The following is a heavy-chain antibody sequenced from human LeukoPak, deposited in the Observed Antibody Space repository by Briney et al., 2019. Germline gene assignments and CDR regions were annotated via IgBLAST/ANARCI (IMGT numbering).Heavy chain of an antibody. V-gene: IGHV4-59*08. Sequence: PSETLSLTCTVSGGSISSYYGSWIRQPPGKGLEWIGYIYYSGSTNYNPSLKSRVTISVGTSKNQFSLKLSSVTAADTAVYYCARHGLVNYYDSSGYYYDYWGQGTLVTVSS. CDR3: ARHGLVNYYDSSGYYYDY. D-gene: IGHD3-22*01. J-gene: IGHJ4*02. CDR1: GGSISSYY. CDR2: IYYSGST.